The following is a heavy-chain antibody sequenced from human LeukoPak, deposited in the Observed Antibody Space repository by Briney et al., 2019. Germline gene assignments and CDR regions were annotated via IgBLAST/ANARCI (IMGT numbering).Heavy chain of an antibody. CDR2: INPNSGGT. D-gene: IGHD6-19*01. Sequence: GASVTVSCKASGYTFTGYYMHWVRQAPGQGLEWMGWINPNSGGTNYAQKFQGRVTMTRDTSISTAYMELSRLRSDDTAVYYCARGYSSGWYYFDYWGQGTLVTVSS. CDR1: GYTFTGYY. J-gene: IGHJ4*02. V-gene: IGHV1-2*02. CDR3: ARGYSSGWYYFDY.